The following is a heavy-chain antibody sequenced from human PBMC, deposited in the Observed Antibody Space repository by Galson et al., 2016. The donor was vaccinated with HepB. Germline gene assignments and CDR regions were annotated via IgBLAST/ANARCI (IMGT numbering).Heavy chain of an antibody. CDR3: ARRLRPLQTSGHHGMDV. D-gene: IGHD5-12*01. CDR1: GDSVSANSAA. CDR2: TYYRSKWYT. V-gene: IGHV6-1*01. Sequence: CAISGDSVSANSAAWNWIRQSPSRGLEWLGRTYYRSKWYTDYALPLKGRIAINADTSKNQVFLHLTSVTPDDTALYYCARRLRPLQTSGHHGMDVWGQGTTVTVSS. J-gene: IGHJ6*02.